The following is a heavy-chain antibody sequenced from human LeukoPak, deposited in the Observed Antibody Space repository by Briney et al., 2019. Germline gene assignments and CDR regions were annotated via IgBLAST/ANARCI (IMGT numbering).Heavy chain of an antibody. CDR2: VGVSDGGT. Sequence: PGGSLRLSCAASGFIFSSYAMSWVRQAPGKGLEWISSVGVSDGGTKYGDSVNGRSTVSRDNSKNTVYLQMNSLRPEDTAVYFCAKDSGSYRYFDSWGQGTLVTVSS. CDR1: GFIFSSYA. J-gene: IGHJ4*02. CDR3: AKDSGSYRYFDS. D-gene: IGHD3-16*02. V-gene: IGHV3-23*01.